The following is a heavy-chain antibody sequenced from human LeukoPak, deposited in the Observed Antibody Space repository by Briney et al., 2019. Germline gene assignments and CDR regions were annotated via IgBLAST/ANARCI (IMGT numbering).Heavy chain of an antibody. CDR1: GGSISSYY. CDR2: IYYSGST. Sequence: PSETLSLTWTVSGGSISSYYWSWIRQPPAKGLEWIGYIYYSGSTNYNPSLKSRVTISVDTSKNQFSLKLSSVTAADTAVYYCARDTGYCSSTSCSRYYYGMDVWGKGTTVTVSS. CDR3: ARDTGYCSSTSCSRYYYGMDV. D-gene: IGHD2-2*01. J-gene: IGHJ6*04. V-gene: IGHV4-59*01.